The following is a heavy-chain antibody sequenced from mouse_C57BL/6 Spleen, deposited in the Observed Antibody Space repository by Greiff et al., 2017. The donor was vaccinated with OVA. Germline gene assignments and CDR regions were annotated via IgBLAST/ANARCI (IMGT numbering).Heavy chain of an antibody. CDR3: TREGITTVVTLDY. Sequence: QVQLQQSGTELVKPGASVKLSCKASGYTFTSYWMHWVKQRPGQGLEWIGNINPSNGGTNYNEKFKSKATLTVDKSSSTAYMQLSSLTSEDSAVYYCTREGITTVVTLDYWGQGTTLTVSS. V-gene: IGHV1-53*01. CDR2: INPSNGGT. J-gene: IGHJ2*01. D-gene: IGHD1-1*01. CDR1: GYTFTSYW.